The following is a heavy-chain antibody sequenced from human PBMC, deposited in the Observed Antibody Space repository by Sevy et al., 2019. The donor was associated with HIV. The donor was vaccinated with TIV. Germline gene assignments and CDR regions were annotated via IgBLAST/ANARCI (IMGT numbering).Heavy chain of an antibody. D-gene: IGHD3-16*01. CDR2: RLYDGSTN. Sequence: GGSLRLSCAASGFSFSTYGIHWVRQAPGKGLEWVAFRLYDGSTNSYADSVKGRFTISRDKSKTDRYLQMNRLRAEGTAVYYCAKDRNESVGEPVGFVSGSYADLWGQGTLVTVSS. CDR1: GFSFSTYG. V-gene: IGHV3-30*02. J-gene: IGHJ4*02. CDR3: AKDRNESVGEPVGFVSGSYADL.